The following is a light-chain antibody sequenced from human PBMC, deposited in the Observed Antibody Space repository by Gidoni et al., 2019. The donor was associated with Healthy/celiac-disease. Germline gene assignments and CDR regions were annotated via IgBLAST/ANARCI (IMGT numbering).Light chain of an antibody. CDR3: QQYYSTPGT. V-gene: IGKV4-1*01. CDR2: WAS. CDR1: QSVLYSSNNKNY. J-gene: IGKJ1*01. Sequence: DIVMTQSPDSLAVSLGERATINCKSSQSVLYSSNNKNYLAWYQQKTGQPPKLLIYWASTRESGVPDRFSGSGYGTDFTLTISSLQAEDVAVYYCQQYYSTPGTFGQGTKVEIK.